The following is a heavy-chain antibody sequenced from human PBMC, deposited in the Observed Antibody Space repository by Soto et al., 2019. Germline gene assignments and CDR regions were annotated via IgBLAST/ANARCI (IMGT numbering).Heavy chain of an antibody. CDR1: GGSISSYY. CDR2: IYYSGST. D-gene: IGHD3-22*01. V-gene: IGHV4-59*08. CDR3: ARHSYGYYDSSGYSLFDF. J-gene: IGHJ4*02. Sequence: SETLSLTCTVSGGSISSYYWSWIRQPPGKGLEWIGYIYYSGSTNYNPSLKSRVTISVDTSKNQFSLKLSSVTAADTAVYYCARHSYGYYDSSGYSLFDFWGQGTLVTVSS.